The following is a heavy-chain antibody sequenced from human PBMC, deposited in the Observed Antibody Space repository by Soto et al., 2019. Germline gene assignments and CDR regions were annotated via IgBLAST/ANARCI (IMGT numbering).Heavy chain of an antibody. Sequence: QITLKESGPTLVRPTQTLTLTCAFSGFSLSTSGVGVGWIRQPPGKALAWLAVIYWDDSKHYSPSLRSRLTITKDTSKNQVVLTMTNMDPRDTGTYYCAHKGPEDWPLDYWGQGTLVTVSS. J-gene: IGHJ4*02. D-gene: IGHD3-9*01. CDR3: AHKGPEDWPLDY. CDR2: IYWDDSK. CDR1: GFSLSTSGVG. V-gene: IGHV2-5*02.